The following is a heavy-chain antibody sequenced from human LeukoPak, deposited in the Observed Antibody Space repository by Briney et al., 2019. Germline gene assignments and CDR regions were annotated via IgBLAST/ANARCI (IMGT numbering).Heavy chain of an antibody. CDR2: IYYSGTT. Sequence: SETLSLTCTVSGGSISSYYWSWIRQPPGKGLEWIGYIYYSGTTNYNPSLKSRVTISVDTSKNQFSLKPSSVTAADTAVYYCARGVYIAAAQYGYWGQGTLVSVSS. J-gene: IGHJ4*02. D-gene: IGHD6-13*01. V-gene: IGHV4-59*01. CDR1: GGSISSYY. CDR3: ARGVYIAAAQYGY.